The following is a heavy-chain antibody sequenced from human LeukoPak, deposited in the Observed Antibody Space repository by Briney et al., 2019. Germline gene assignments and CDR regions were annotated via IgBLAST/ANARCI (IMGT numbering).Heavy chain of an antibody. CDR1: GFTFSSYG. V-gene: IGHV3-30*02. CDR3: AKDFAHYYDSSGYYRFDY. Sequence: GGSLRLSCAASGFTFSSYGMHWVRQAPGKGLEGVAFIRFDGSYKDYADSVKGRFTISRDNSKNTLYLQMTSLRAEDTAVYYCAKDFAHYYDSSGYYRFDYWGQGTLVTVSS. CDR2: IRFDGSYK. D-gene: IGHD3-22*01. J-gene: IGHJ4*02.